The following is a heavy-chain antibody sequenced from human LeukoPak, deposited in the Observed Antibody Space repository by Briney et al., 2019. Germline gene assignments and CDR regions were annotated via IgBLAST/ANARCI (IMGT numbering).Heavy chain of an antibody. J-gene: IGHJ4*02. CDR2: ISYDGSNK. Sequence: GGSLRLSCAASEFTFSSYGMHWVRQAPGKGLEWVAVISYDGSNKYYADSVKGRFTISRDNSKNTLYLQMNSLRAEDTAVYYCAKDLSIAAAVAPFDYWGQGTLVTVSS. V-gene: IGHV3-30*18. D-gene: IGHD6-13*01. CDR3: AKDLSIAAAVAPFDY. CDR1: EFTFSSYG.